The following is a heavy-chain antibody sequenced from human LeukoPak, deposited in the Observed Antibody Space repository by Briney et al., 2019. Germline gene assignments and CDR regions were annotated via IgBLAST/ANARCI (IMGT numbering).Heavy chain of an antibody. CDR3: ARQFRYCSGGSCYSDY. V-gene: IGHV5-51*01. Sequence: GESLKISCKGSGYSFTSYWIGWVRQLPGKGLEWMGIIYPGDSDTRYSPSFQGQVTISADKSISTAYLQWSSLKASDTAMYYCARQFRYCSGGSCYSDYWGQGTLVTVSS. CDR1: GYSFTSYW. D-gene: IGHD2-15*01. CDR2: IYPGDSDT. J-gene: IGHJ4*02.